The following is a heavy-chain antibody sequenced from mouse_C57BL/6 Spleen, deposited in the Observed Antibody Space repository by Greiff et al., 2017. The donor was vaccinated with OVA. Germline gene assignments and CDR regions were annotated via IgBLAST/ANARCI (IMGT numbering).Heavy chain of an antibody. CDR1: GYTFTSYW. V-gene: IGHV1-74*01. CDR3: AILDYYDYDGYAMDY. D-gene: IGHD2-4*01. CDR2: IDPSDSDN. J-gene: IGHJ4*01. Sequence: QVQLQQPGAELVKPGASVKVSCKASGYTFTSYWMHWVKQRPGQGLEWIGRIDPSDSDNNYNQKFKGKATLTVDKSSSTAYMQLSSLTSEDSAVYYCAILDYYDYDGYAMDYWGQGTSVTVS.